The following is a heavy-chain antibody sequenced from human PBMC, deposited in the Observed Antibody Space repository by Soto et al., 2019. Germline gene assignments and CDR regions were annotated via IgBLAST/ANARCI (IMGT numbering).Heavy chain of an antibody. CDR3: ARDKGRDSSGWHGAEVFDP. CDR2: IYYSGST. Sequence: ASETLSLTCTVSGGSISSYYWSRIRQPPGKGLEWIGYIYYSGSTNYNPSLKSRVTISVDTSKNQFSLKLSSVTAADTAVYYCARDKGRDSSGWHGAEVFDPWGQGTLVTVSS. D-gene: IGHD6-19*01. CDR1: GGSISSYY. V-gene: IGHV4-59*01. J-gene: IGHJ5*02.